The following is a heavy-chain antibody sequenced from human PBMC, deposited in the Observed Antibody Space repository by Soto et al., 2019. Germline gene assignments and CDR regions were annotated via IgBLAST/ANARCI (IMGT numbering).Heavy chain of an antibody. CDR1: GYTFTGYY. Sequence: QVQLVQSGAEVKKPGASVKVSCKASGYTFTGYYMLWVRQAPGQGLEWMGWINPNSGGTNYAQKFQGWVTMTRDTSISTAYMELSRLRSDDTAVYYCARGGYYLYNWNYYYYGMDVWGQGTTVTVSS. V-gene: IGHV1-2*04. CDR2: INPNSGGT. J-gene: IGHJ6*02. D-gene: IGHD1-20*01. CDR3: ARGGYYLYNWNYYYYGMDV.